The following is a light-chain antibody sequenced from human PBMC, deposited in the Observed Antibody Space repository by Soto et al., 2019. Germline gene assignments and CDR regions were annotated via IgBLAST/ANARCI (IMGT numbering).Light chain of an antibody. V-gene: IGKV3-15*01. Sequence: ERVMTQSPATLSVSPGERATLSCMASQSVGSNLAWYQQKPGQAPRLLIFGASSRATGVPARFSGSGSGTEFTLTINSLQSEDFAVYFCQQYDNLPLTFGPGTKVDI. CDR3: QQYDNLPLT. CDR1: QSVGSN. CDR2: GAS. J-gene: IGKJ3*01.